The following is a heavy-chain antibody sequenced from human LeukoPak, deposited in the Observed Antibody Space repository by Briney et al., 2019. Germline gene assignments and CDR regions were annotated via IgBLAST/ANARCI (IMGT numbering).Heavy chain of an antibody. D-gene: IGHD3-3*01. CDR1: GYTFTDYY. CDR3: ARERNGLYFVY. Sequence: SVKVSCKAAGYTFTDYYMHWVRQAPGQGLEWMGRIIPILGIANYAQKFQGRVTITADKSTSTAYMELSSLRSEDTAVYYWARERNGLYFVYWGQGTLVTVSS. CDR2: IIPILGIA. J-gene: IGHJ4*02. V-gene: IGHV1-69*04.